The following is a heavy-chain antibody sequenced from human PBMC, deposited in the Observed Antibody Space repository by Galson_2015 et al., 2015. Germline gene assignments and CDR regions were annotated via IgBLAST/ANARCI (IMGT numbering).Heavy chain of an antibody. CDR2: ISGSGNYV. J-gene: IGHJ6*03. CDR1: GFTFSDYS. Sequence: SLRLSCAASGFTFSDYSVNWVRQAPGKGLEWVSSISGSGNYVFYGDSVKGRFTISRDNAKNSLYLHMNTLRAEDTALYFCARESGSSNEFYYYYYMDVWGKGTTVTVSS. D-gene: IGHD6-6*01. CDR3: ARESGSSNEFYYYYYMDV. V-gene: IGHV3-21*01.